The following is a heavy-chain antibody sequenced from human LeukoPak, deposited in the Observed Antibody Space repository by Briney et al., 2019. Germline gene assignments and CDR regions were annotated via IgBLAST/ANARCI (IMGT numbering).Heavy chain of an antibody. CDR1: GGSFSGYY. D-gene: IGHD1-14*01. Sequence: PSETLSLTCAVYGGSFSGYYWSWIRQPPGKGLWWIGEINHSGSTNYNPSLKSRVTISVDTSKNQFSLKLSSVTAADTAVYYCARDHNGPFDYWGQGTLVTVSS. V-gene: IGHV4-34*01. CDR2: INHSGST. CDR3: ARDHNGPFDY. J-gene: IGHJ4*02.